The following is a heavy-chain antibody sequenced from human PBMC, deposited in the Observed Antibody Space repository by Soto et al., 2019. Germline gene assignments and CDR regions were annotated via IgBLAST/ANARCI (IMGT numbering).Heavy chain of an antibody. CDR1: GGSISSSSYY. CDR2: IYYSGST. V-gene: IGHV4-39*01. D-gene: IGHD4-17*01. Sequence: SETLSLTCTVSGGSISSSSYYWGWIRQPPGKGLEWIGSIYYSGSTYYNPSLKSRVTISVDTSKNQFSLKLSSVTAADTAVYYCARQTYGDYVCPPYYYYYYYYMDVWGKGTTVTVSS. CDR3: ARQTYGDYVCPPYYYYYYYYMDV. J-gene: IGHJ6*03.